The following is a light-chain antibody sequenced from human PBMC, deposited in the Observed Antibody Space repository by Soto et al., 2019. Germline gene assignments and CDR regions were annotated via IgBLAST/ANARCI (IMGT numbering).Light chain of an antibody. CDR1: SSNIGAGYD. CDR3: QSYDSSLSGYV. CDR2: GNS. Sequence: QSVLTQPPSVSGAPGQWVTISCTGSSSNIGAGYDVHWYQQLPGTAPKLLIYGNSNRPSGVPDRFSGSKSGTSASLAITGLHAEDEADYYGQSYDSSLSGYVFGTGTKLTAL. J-gene: IGLJ1*01. V-gene: IGLV1-40*01.